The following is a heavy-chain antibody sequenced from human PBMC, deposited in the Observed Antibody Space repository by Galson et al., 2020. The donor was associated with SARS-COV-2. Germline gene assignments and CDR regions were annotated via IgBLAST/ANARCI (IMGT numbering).Heavy chain of an antibody. V-gene: IGHV1-18*01. Sequence: GESLKISCKASGYTFTSYGISRVRQAPGQGLEWMGWISAYNGNTNYAQKLQGRVTMTTDTSTSTAYMELRSLRSDDTAVYYCARDRGSILRFLEWLPYGDYWGQGTLVTVSS. CDR3: ARDRGSILRFLEWLPYGDY. D-gene: IGHD3-3*01. J-gene: IGHJ4*02. CDR2: ISAYNGNT. CDR1: GYTFTSYG.